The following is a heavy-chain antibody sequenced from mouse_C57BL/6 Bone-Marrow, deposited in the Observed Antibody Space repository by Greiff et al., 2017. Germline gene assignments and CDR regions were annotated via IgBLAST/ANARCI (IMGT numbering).Heavy chain of an antibody. CDR1: GYTFTSHW. D-gene: IGHD2-5*01. Sequence: VQLQQSGPELVRPGASVKISCKAPGYTFTSHWMQWVRQRPGQGLEWIGEIFPGSGSTYYNEKFKGKATLTVDTSSSTAYMQLSSLTSEDSSVYFCARSDSNFAWFAYWGQATLVTVSA. CDR2: IFPGSGST. J-gene: IGHJ3*01. CDR3: ARSDSNFAWFAY. V-gene: IGHV1-56*01.